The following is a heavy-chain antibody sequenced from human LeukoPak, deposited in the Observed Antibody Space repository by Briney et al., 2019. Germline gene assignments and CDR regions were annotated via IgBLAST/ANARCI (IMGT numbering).Heavy chain of an antibody. CDR2: MHFSGNT. Sequence: PSETLSLTCTVSGGSISSYYWSWIRQPPGKGLEWIGYMHFSGNTNYNPSLMSRVTIPLDASKNQFSLKLISVTAADTAVYYCAGGNYDFWSGHPNWFDPWGQGTLVTVSS. V-gene: IGHV4-59*01. CDR3: AGGNYDFWSGHPNWFDP. D-gene: IGHD3-3*01. J-gene: IGHJ5*02. CDR1: GGSISSYY.